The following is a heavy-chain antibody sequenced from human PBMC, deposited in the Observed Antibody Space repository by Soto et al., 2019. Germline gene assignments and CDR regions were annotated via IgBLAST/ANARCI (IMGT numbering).Heavy chain of an antibody. D-gene: IGHD2-15*01. V-gene: IGHV4-30-4*08. CDR2: INYTGST. Sequence: RTVAGGSIINLDYHWICKRKPPGKGLKSIGYINYTGSTYYNTSLKSRVTISVDTSMNQFSLKLSSVTVSYTAVYYCTVVTADWYYFDFWGQGTLVTVSS. J-gene: IGHJ4*03. CDR3: TVVTADWYYFDF. CDR1: GGSIINLDYH.